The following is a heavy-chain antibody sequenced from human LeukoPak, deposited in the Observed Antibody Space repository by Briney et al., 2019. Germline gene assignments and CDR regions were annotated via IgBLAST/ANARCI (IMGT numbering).Heavy chain of an antibody. V-gene: IGHV4-30-2*01. D-gene: IGHD2-15*01. Sequence: SETLSLTCAVSGGSISSGGYSWSWIRQPPGKGLEWIGYIYHSGSTYYNPSLKGRVTISVDRSKNQFSLKLSSVTAADTAVYYCARGFSCSGGSCYPYFDYWGQGTLVTVSS. J-gene: IGHJ4*02. CDR1: GGSISSGGYS. CDR2: IYHSGST. CDR3: ARGFSCSGGSCYPYFDY.